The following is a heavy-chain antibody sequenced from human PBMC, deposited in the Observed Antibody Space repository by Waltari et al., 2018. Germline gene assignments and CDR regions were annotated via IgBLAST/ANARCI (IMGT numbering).Heavy chain of an antibody. J-gene: IGHJ4*02. CDR3: SLSLNS. CDR1: GFTFSNYW. Sequence: EVQLVESGGGLVQPGGSLRLSRSASGFTFSNYWMDGVAQAPGKGLGWVANIKPDGSERHYVDSLQGRFTVSRDNAQNLLYLQINTLRVDDTAVYYCSLSLNSWGQGTLVTVSP. V-gene: IGHV3-7*01. CDR2: IKPDGSER.